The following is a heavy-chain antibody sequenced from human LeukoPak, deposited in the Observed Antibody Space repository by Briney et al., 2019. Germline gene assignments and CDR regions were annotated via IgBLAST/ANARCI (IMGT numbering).Heavy chain of an antibody. CDR3: VKAGSFGWFNYFDY. D-gene: IGHD6-19*01. Sequence: GGSLRLSCAASGFTFSSYAMSWVRQAPGKGLEWVSAISGSGDSTYYADSVKGRFTISRDNSKNTLYLQMNSLRAEDTAVYYCVKAGSFGWFNYFDYWGQGTLVTVSS. V-gene: IGHV3-23*01. CDR1: GFTFSSYA. CDR2: ISGSGDST. J-gene: IGHJ4*02.